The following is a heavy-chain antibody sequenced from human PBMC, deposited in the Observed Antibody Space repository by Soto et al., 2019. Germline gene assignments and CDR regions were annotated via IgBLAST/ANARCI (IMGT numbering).Heavy chain of an antibody. CDR3: AREWKYFDY. CDR2: IYYSGST. J-gene: IGHJ4*02. D-gene: IGHD1-1*01. CDR1: GGSISTDY. Sequence: SETLSLTCTVSGGSISTDYWSWIRQPPGKGLQWIGYIYYSGSTKYNPSLKSRVTISLATSKNQFSLELNSVTAADTALYYCAREWKYFDYWGQGILVTVSS. V-gene: IGHV4-59*01.